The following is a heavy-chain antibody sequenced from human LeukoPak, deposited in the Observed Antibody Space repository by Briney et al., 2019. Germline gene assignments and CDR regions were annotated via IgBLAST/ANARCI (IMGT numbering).Heavy chain of an antibody. CDR3: ASAILLVAGRAFDY. CDR2: ISYDGSNK. D-gene: IGHD5-12*01. V-gene: IGHV3-30-3*01. J-gene: IGHJ4*02. Sequence: GSLRLSCAASGFTFSSYAMHWVRQAPGKGLEWVAVISYDGSNKYYADSVKGRLTISRDNSKNTLYLQMNSLRAEDTAVYYCASAILLVAGRAFDYWGQGTLVTVSS. CDR1: GFTFSSYA.